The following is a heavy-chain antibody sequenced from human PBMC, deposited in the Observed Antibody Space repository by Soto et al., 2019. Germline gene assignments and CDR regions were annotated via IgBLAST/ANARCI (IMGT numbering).Heavy chain of an antibody. D-gene: IGHD6-19*01. CDR1: GYSMSSGYY. J-gene: IGHJ1*01. CDR2: IYHSGST. V-gene: IGHV4-38-2*01. Sequence: EPLSLIFGDSGYSMSSGYYWGWIRQPPGKGLEWIGSIYHSGSTYYNPSLKSRVTISVDTSKNQFSLKLSSVTAADTAVYYWARGRAMQWLYFQHWGQGTLVPVSP. CDR3: ARGRAMQWLYFQH.